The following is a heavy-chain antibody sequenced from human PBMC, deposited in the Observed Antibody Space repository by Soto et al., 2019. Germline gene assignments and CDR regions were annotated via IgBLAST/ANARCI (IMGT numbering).Heavy chain of an antibody. Sequence: EVQLLESGGGLVQPGGSLRLSCAASGFTFSSYAMNWVRQAPGKGLEWVSVISGSGGSTYYADSVKGRFTISRDNSKNSLYLQMNSLRAEDTAVYYCARRGSGSDYGYWGQGTLVTVSS. J-gene: IGHJ4*02. CDR2: ISGSGGST. CDR1: GFTFSSYA. CDR3: ARRGSGSDYGY. V-gene: IGHV3-23*01. D-gene: IGHD1-26*01.